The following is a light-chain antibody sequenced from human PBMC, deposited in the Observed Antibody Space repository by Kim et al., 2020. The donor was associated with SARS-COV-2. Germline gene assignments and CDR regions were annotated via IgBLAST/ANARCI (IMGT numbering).Light chain of an antibody. J-gene: IGLJ2*01. CDR1: ALPKKY. V-gene: IGLV3-10*01. CDR3: YSTDSSGNHRV. Sequence: PGKTARITCSGDALPKKYAYWYQQKSGQAPVLVIYEDSKRPSGIPERFSGSSSGKMATLTISGAQVEDEADYYCYSTDSSGNHRVFGGGTQLTVL. CDR2: EDS.